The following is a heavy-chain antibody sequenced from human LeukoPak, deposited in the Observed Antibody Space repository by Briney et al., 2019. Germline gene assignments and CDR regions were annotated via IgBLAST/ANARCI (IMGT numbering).Heavy chain of an antibody. V-gene: IGHV3-15*01. J-gene: IGHJ4*02. CDR3: TTYGSGRKFDY. Sequence: GGSLRLSCAASGITFSNAWMSWVRQAPGKGLEWVGRIKSKTDGGTTDYAAPVKGRFTISRDDSKNTLYLQMNSLKSEDTAVYYCTTYGSGRKFDYWGQGILVTVSS. CDR2: IKSKTDGGTT. D-gene: IGHD3-10*01. CDR1: GITFSNAW.